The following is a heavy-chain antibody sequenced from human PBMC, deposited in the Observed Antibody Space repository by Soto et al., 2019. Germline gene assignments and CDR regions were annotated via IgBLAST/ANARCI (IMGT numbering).Heavy chain of an antibody. J-gene: IGHJ6*02. CDR3: AAPRDEYGSGVSWFTYGMDI. CDR1: GFTFSDFA. Sequence: HPGGSLRLSCLASGFTFSDFAMTWVRHVPGRGLEWVASLDGAGGSTYYAGSVRGRFSISRDNSQNTLFLQMKRLTVDDTAIYYCAAPRDEYGSGVSWFTYGMDIWGQGTTVTVSS. V-gene: IGHV3-23*01. D-gene: IGHD3-10*01. CDR2: LDGAGGST.